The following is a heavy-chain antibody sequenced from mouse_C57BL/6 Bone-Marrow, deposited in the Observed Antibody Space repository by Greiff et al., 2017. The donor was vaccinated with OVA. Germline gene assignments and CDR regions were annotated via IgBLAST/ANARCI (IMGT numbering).Heavy chain of an antibody. CDR2: ISGGGGNT. Sequence: EVKLVESGGGLVKPGGSLKLSCAASGFTFSSYTMSWVRQTPEKRLEWVATISGGGGNTYYPDSVKGRFTISRDNAKNTLYLQMSSLRSEDTALYYCARQGAYYSNRYAMDYWGQGTSVTVSS. J-gene: IGHJ4*01. CDR1: GFTFSSYT. V-gene: IGHV5-9*01. D-gene: IGHD2-5*01. CDR3: ARQGAYYSNRYAMDY.